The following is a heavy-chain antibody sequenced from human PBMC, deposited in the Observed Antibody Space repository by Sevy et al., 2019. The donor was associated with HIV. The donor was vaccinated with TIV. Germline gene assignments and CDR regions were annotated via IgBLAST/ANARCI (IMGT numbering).Heavy chain of an antibody. CDR1: GFTFSSYS. CDR2: ISSSSSTI. CDR3: ARGLNKMDY. J-gene: IGHJ4*02. V-gene: IGHV3-48*01. Sequence: GGSLRLSCAASGFTFSSYSMNWVRQAPGKGLEWVSYISSSSSTIYYADSVKGRFTISRDNAKNSLYRQMNSLGAEDTAVYYCARGLNKMDYWGQGTLVTVSS. D-gene: IGHD2-21*01.